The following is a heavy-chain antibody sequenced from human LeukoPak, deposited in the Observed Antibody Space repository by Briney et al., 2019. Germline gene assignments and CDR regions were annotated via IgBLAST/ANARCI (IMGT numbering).Heavy chain of an antibody. Sequence: PSETLSLTCTVSGGSTSSYYWSWIRQPPGKGLEWIGYIYYSGSTNYNPSLRSRVTISIDTSKKHFFLKLKSVTAADTAVYYCATGYGDFRVEGRYFYSWGQGTLVTVSS. CDR2: IYYSGST. J-gene: IGHJ4*02. D-gene: IGHD4-17*01. CDR3: ATGYGDFRVEGRYFYS. V-gene: IGHV4-59*01. CDR1: GGSTSSYY.